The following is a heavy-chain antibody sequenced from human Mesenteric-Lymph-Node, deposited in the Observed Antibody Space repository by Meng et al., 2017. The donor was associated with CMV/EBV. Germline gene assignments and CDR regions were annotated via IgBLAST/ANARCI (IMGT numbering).Heavy chain of an antibody. J-gene: IGHJ4*02. D-gene: IGHD3-9*01. CDR1: GGSFSGYY. V-gene: IGHV4-34*01. Sequence: QVQFTQWGAGLFKPSETLSVTCAGYGGSFSGYYWNWIRQSPEKGLEWIGEINHSGSTTYNPSFTSRIIISVDTSTNQISLNMSSVTAADTAVYYCARGSSYDILTGYFDYWGQGALVTVSS. CDR2: INHSGST. CDR3: ARGSSYDILTGYFDY.